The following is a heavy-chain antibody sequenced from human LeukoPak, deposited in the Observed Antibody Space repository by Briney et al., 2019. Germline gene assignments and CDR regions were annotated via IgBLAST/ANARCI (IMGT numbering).Heavy chain of an antibody. CDR3: ARYVVYGSGKYYFDY. V-gene: IGHV4-39*01. Sequence: SETLSLTCTVSGGSISSSSHYWGWIRQPPGKGLEWIGSMYYSGGTYYNPSLKSRVTISVDTSENQFSLKLSSVTAADTAVYYCARYVVYGSGKYYFDYWGQGTLVTVSS. D-gene: IGHD3-10*01. CDR2: MYYSGGT. CDR1: GGSISSSSHY. J-gene: IGHJ4*02.